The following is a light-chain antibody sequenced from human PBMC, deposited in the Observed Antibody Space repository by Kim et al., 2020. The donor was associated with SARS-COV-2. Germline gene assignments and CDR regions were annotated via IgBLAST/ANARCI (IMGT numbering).Light chain of an antibody. Sequence: EIVMTQFPATLSVSPGERATLSCRTSQSVSTNLAWYQQKPGQAPRLLIYGTSTRATGIPARFSGSGSGTEFTLTISSLQSEDFAIYYCQQYNRWPPYIFGQGTKLEI. J-gene: IGKJ2*01. V-gene: IGKV3-15*01. CDR3: QQYNRWPPYI. CDR2: GTS. CDR1: QSVSTN.